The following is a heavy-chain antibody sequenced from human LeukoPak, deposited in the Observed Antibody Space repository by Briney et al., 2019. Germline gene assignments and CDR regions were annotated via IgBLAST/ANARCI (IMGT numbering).Heavy chain of an antibody. CDR3: AKDRVRGYSYGYWDY. CDR1: GFTFSSYA. J-gene: IGHJ4*02. D-gene: IGHD5-18*01. CDR2: ISGSGGST. Sequence: GGSLRLSCAASGFTFSSYAMSWVRQAPGKGLEWVSAISGSGGSTYYADSVKGRFTISRDNSKNTLYLQMNSLRAEDTAVYYCAKDRVRGYSYGYWDYWGQGTLVTVSS. V-gene: IGHV3-23*01.